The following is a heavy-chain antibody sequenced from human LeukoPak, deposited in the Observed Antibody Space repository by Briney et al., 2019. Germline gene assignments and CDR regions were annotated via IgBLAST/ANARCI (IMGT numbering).Heavy chain of an antibody. D-gene: IGHD3-22*01. Sequence: RPGGSLRLSCAASGFTFSSYGMHWVRQAPGKGLEWVAFIRYDGSNKYYADSVKGRFTISRDNSKNTLYLQMNSLRAEDTAVYYCARALHDYYDSSGPTDYWGQGTLVTVSS. CDR3: ARALHDYYDSSGPTDY. V-gene: IGHV3-30*02. CDR1: GFTFSSYG. J-gene: IGHJ4*02. CDR2: IRYDGSNK.